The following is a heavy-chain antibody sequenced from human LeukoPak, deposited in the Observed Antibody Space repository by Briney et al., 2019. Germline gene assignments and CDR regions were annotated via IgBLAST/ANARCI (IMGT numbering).Heavy chain of an antibody. CDR2: IRYDGSNK. Sequence: AGGSLRLSCAPCGLTLSSYVMHWVRPAPGKGLERVSFIRYDGSNKYYADSVKGRFTISRDNSKNTLYLQMNSLRAEDTAVYYCAKERDTAMFTIVYWGQGTLVTVSS. CDR3: AKERDTAMFTIVY. CDR1: GLTLSSYV. V-gene: IGHV3-30*02. D-gene: IGHD5-18*01. J-gene: IGHJ4*02.